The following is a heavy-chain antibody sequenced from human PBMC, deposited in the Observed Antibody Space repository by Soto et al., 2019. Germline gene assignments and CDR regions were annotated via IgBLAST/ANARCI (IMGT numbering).Heavy chain of an antibody. CDR2: ISAYNGNT. Sequence: ASVKVSCKASGYTFTSYGISWVRQAPGQGLEWMGWISAYNGNTNYAQKLQGRVTMTTDTSTNTAYMELRSLRSDDTAVYYCARGRGYSGYENWFDPWGQGTLVTVSS. D-gene: IGHD5-12*01. V-gene: IGHV1-18*01. J-gene: IGHJ5*02. CDR1: GYTFTSYG. CDR3: ARGRGYSGYENWFDP.